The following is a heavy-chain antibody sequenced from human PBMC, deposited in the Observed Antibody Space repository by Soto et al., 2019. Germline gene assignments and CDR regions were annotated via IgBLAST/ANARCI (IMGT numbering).Heavy chain of an antibody. CDR2: LYYGGSP. CDR1: GGSISSGEDY. D-gene: IGHD3-22*01. V-gene: IGHV4-30-4*01. CDR3: ARAYENRGYDLGD. Sequence: SSTLSLTCCVSGGSISSGEDYWNLIPQPPGKGLEWIGYLYYGGSPYYNPSLKSRVTISVDTSKNQFSLKLTSMTAADTAVYHCARAYENRGYDLGDWGQGTLVTVSS. J-gene: IGHJ4*02.